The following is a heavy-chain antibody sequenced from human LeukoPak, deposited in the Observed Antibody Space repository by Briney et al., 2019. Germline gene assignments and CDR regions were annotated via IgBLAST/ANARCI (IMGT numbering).Heavy chain of an antibody. V-gene: IGHV1-2*02. Sequence: ASVKVSCKASGYTFTGYYMHWVRQAPGQGLEWMGWINPNSGCTNYAQKFQGRVTMNRDTSISTAYMELSSLRSEDTAVYYCAYDSSGYYHTDYYYYYYMDVWGKGTTVTISS. CDR2: INPNSGCT. CDR1: GYTFTGYY. CDR3: AYDSSGYYHTDYYYYYYMDV. D-gene: IGHD3-22*01. J-gene: IGHJ6*03.